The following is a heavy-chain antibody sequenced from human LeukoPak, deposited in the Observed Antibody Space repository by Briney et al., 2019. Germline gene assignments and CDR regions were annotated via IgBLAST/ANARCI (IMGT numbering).Heavy chain of an antibody. D-gene: IGHD2-8*01. V-gene: IGHV4-59*01. CDR2: IYYSGST. CDR1: GGSISSYY. J-gene: IGHJ6*02. CDR3: ASARGYCTNCVCEKGYYYGMDV. Sequence: SETLSLTCTVSGGSISSYYWSWIRQPPGKGLGWIGYIYYSGSTNYNPSLMSRVTISVDTSKNKFSLKLSSVTAADTAVYNCASARGYCTNCVCEKGYYYGMDVWGQGTTVTVSS.